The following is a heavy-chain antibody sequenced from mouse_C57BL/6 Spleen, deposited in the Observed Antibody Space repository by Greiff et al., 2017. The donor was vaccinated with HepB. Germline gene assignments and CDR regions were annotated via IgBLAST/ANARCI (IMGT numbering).Heavy chain of an antibody. J-gene: IGHJ4*01. D-gene: IGHD1-1*01. Sequence: VQLQQSGAELVRPGASVTLSCKASGYTFTDYEMHWVKQTPVHGLEWIGAIDPETGGTAYNQKFKGKAILTADKSSSTAYMELRSLTSEDSAVYYCTRSELYDGRAMDYWGQGTSVTVSS. CDR2: IDPETGGT. CDR1: GYTFTDYE. CDR3: TRSELYDGRAMDY. V-gene: IGHV1-15*01.